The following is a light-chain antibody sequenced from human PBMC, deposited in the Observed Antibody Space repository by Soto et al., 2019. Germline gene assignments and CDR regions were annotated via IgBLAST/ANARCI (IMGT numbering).Light chain of an antibody. J-gene: IGLJ1*01. Sequence: QSALTQPPSVSGSPGQSVTISCTGTSSDVGGYDYVSWYQQHPGKAPKLLIYDATKRPSGVPDRFSGSKSGNTASLTISGLQAEDEADFFCCSYGGSFPYVFGTGTKLTVL. CDR2: DAT. CDR3: CSYGGSFPYV. V-gene: IGLV2-11*01. CDR1: SSDVGGYDY.